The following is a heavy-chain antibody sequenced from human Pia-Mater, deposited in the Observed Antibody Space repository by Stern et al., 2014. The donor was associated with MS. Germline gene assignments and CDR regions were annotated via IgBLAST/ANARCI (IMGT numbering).Heavy chain of an antibody. CDR1: GFTFSDYY. CDR2: ISSSGSSI. CDR3: ARSHSKWLVHDAFDI. D-gene: IGHD6-19*01. J-gene: IGHJ3*02. Sequence: VQLVESGGGLVKPGGSLRLSCAASGFTFSDYYMSWIRMAPGTGLEGVSSISSSGSSIYYADSVKGRFTISRDNAKNSLYLQMNSLRAEDTAVYYCARSHSKWLVHDAFDIWGQGTMVRVSS. V-gene: IGHV3-11*01.